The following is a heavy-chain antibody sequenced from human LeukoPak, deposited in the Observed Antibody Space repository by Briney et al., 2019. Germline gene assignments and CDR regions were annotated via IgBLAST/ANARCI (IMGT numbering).Heavy chain of an antibody. Sequence: ASVKVSGKASGYTFTGYYMHWVRQAPGQGLEWMGWINPNSGGTNYAQKFQGRVTMTRDTSISTAYMELSRLRSDDTAVYYCARAPHIVVVPAAPDYWGQGTLVTVSS. V-gene: IGHV1-2*02. CDR1: GYTFTGYY. D-gene: IGHD2-2*01. CDR3: ARAPHIVVVPAAPDY. CDR2: INPNSGGT. J-gene: IGHJ4*02.